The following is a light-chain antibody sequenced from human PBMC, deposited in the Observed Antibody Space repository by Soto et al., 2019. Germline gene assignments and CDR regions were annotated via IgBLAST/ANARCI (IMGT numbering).Light chain of an antibody. J-gene: IGKJ5*01. V-gene: IGKV3-11*01. Sequence: EIVLTQSPATLSLSPGERATLSCRASPSVGNYLAWYQQKPGQAPRLLIYDASNRAPGIPARFSGSGSGTDFTLTISILETEDFAVYYCQQRIDWPVTFGQGTRLEIK. CDR2: DAS. CDR3: QQRIDWPVT. CDR1: PSVGNY.